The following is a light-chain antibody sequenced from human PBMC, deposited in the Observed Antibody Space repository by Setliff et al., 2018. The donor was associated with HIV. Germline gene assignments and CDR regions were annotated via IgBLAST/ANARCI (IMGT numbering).Light chain of an antibody. V-gene: IGLV2-23*01. J-gene: IGLJ1*01. CDR2: QAS. Sequence: QSALAQPASVSGSPGQSITISCTGTSSDVGRCDLVSWYQQHPGKAPKLIIYQASKRPSGVSNRFSGSKSGNTASLTISGLQAEDEADYYCCSNTGSNTYVFGTGTKVTVL. CDR1: SSDVGRCDL. CDR3: CSNTGSNTYV.